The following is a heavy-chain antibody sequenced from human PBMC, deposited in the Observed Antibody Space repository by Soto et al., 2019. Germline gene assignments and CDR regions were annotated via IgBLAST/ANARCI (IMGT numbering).Heavy chain of an antibody. CDR3: ARERGYSYGSDYGMDV. J-gene: IGHJ6*02. CDR1: CGSISSYY. Sequence: KPSETLSLTCTVSCGSISSYYWRWIRQPPGKGLEWIGYIYYSGSTNYNPSLKSRVTISVDTSKNQFSLKLSSVTAADTAVYYCARERGYSYGSDYGMDVWGQGTTVTVSS. CDR2: IYYSGST. D-gene: IGHD5-18*01. V-gene: IGHV4-59*01.